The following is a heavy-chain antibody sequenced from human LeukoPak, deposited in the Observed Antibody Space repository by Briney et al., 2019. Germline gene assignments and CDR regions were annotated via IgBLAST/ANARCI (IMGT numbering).Heavy chain of an antibody. CDR3: ARGKVGLSSWSDFDY. Sequence: SVKVSCKASGGTFSSYAISWVRQAPGQGLEWMGGIIPIFGTANYAQKFQGRVTITADESTSTAYMELSSLRSEDTAVYYCARGKVGLSSWSDFDYWGQGTLVTVSS. CDR2: IIPIFGTA. CDR1: GGTFSSYA. D-gene: IGHD6-6*01. J-gene: IGHJ4*02. V-gene: IGHV1-69*13.